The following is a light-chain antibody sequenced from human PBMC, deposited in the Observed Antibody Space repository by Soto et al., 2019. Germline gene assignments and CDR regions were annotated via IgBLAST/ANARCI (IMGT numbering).Light chain of an antibody. V-gene: IGLV2-11*01. Sequence: QSVRTQPRSLTGPPGQSVTISCPGTSTDVGGYNYVSWYQQHPGKVPKLMLYDVSKRPSGVPDRFSGSKSGNTASLTISGLQAEDEADYYCCSYAGRDTLYVFGSGTKVTV. CDR3: CSYAGRDTLYV. CDR2: DVS. J-gene: IGLJ1*01. CDR1: STDVGGYNY.